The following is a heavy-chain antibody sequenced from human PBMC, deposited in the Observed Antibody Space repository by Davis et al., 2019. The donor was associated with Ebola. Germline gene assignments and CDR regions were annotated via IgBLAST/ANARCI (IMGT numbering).Heavy chain of an antibody. J-gene: IGHJ5*02. CDR3: ARLGRNWFDP. V-gene: IGHV1-69*05. CDR1: GGTFSSYA. CDR2: IIPIFGTA. D-gene: IGHD3-10*01. Sequence: SVKVSCKASGGTFSSYAISWVRQAPGQGLEWMGGIIPIFGTANYAQKFQGRVTMTRDTSTSTVYMELSSLRSEDTAVYYCARLGRNWFDPWGQGTLVTVSS.